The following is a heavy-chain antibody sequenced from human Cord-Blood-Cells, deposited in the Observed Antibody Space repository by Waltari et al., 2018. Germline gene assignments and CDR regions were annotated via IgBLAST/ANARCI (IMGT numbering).Heavy chain of an antibody. V-gene: IGHV4-39*01. CDR3: ARPLGGYSYGYYYYMDV. D-gene: IGHD5-18*01. CDR1: GGSISSSSYY. J-gene: IGHJ6*03. Sequence: QLQLQESGPGLVKPSETLSLTCTVSGGSISSSSYYWGWLRQPPGKGLEWIGSIYYSGSTYDNPSLKCRVPISVDTSKSQFSLKLSSVTAADTAVYYCARPLGGYSYGYYYYMDVWGKGTTVTVSS. CDR2: IYYSGST.